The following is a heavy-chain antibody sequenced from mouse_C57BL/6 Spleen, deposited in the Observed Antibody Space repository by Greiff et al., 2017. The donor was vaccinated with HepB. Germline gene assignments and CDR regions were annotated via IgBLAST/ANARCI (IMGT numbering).Heavy chain of an antibody. CDR3: ARRSGYYFYAMDY. J-gene: IGHJ4*01. V-gene: IGHV1-82*01. CDR2: IYPGDGDT. D-gene: IGHD2-3*01. CDR1: GYAFSSSW. Sequence: QVQLQQSGPELVKPGASVKISCKASGYAFSSSWMNWVKQRPGKGLEWIGRIYPGDGDTNYNGKFKGKATLTADKSSSTAYMRLSSLTSEDSAVYFCARRSGYYFYAMDYWGQGTSVTVSS.